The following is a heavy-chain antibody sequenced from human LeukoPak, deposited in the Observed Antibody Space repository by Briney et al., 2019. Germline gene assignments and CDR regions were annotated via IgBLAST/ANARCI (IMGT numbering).Heavy chain of an antibody. CDR3: ARDRYYGSAPSHYYYYRMDV. D-gene: IGHD3-10*01. V-gene: IGHV3-30-3*01. CDR1: GFTFSSYA. J-gene: IGHJ6*02. CDR2: ISYDGSNK. Sequence: GRSLRLSCAASGFTFSSYAMHWVRQAPGKRLEWVAVISYDGSNKYYTDSVKGRFTICRDNSKNTLSLQMISLRAEQTAVYYCARDRYYGSAPSHYYYYRMDVWGQGTTVTVSS.